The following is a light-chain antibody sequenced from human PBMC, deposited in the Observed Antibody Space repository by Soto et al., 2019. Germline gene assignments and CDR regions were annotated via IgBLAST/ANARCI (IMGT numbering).Light chain of an antibody. Sequence: EIVMTQSPATLSVSPGEGATLSCRASHSVDSNLAWYQQKPGQAPRLLIFGASTRATGIPTRFSGGGSGTDFTLTISSLQSEDFAVYYCQQHGYSSGTFGQGTKVEVK. J-gene: IGKJ1*01. CDR1: HSVDSN. CDR3: QQHGYSSGT. CDR2: GAS. V-gene: IGKV3D-15*01.